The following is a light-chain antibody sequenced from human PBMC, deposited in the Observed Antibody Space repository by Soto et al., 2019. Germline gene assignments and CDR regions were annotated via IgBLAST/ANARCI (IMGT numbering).Light chain of an antibody. J-gene: IGLJ1*01. Sequence: QSVLTQPPSVSGAPGQRVTISCTGSSSNIGAGYDVHWYQQLPGTAPKLLIYGNSNRPSGVPDRFSGSKSGTSASPAITGLQAEDEADYYAQSYDRGLSGFYVSGTGTKVT. CDR2: GNS. CDR1: SSNIGAGYD. CDR3: QSYDRGLSGFYV. V-gene: IGLV1-40*01.